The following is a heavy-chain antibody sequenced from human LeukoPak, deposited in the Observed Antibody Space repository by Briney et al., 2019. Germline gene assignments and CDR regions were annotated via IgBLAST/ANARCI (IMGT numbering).Heavy chain of an antibody. Sequence: PGGSLRLFCAASGFTFSSYAMSWVRQAPGKGLEWVSDISGSGGSTYYADSVKGRFTISRDNSKITLYLQMNSLRAEDTAVYYCAKDKGPVGATTGYWGQGTLVTVSS. J-gene: IGHJ4*02. CDR2: ISGSGGST. CDR1: GFTFSSYA. D-gene: IGHD1-26*01. CDR3: AKDKGPVGATTGY. V-gene: IGHV3-23*01.